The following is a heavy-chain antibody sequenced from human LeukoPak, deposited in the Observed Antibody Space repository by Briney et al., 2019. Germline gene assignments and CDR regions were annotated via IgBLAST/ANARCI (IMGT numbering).Heavy chain of an antibody. CDR1: GGSFSGYY. CDR3: ARGTVLTGYASFDY. CDR2: IIHSGRA. J-gene: IGHJ4*02. V-gene: IGHV4-34*01. D-gene: IGHD2-2*01. Sequence: SETLSLTCAVTGGSFSGYYWTWIRQSPGKGLEWIGEIIHSGRANYSPSLKGRLTLSVDPSMNHFSLRLSSVTAADTAVYYCARGTVLTGYASFDYWGQGALVTVSS.